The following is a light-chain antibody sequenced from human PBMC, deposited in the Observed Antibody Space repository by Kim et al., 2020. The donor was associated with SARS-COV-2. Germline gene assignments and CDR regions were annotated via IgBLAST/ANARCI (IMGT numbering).Light chain of an antibody. CDR3: MEGTQRPT. CDR1: QSLVHSDGNTY. J-gene: IGKJ4*01. Sequence: DVVMTQSPLSLPVTLGQPASISCRSSQSLVHSDGNTYLNWFQQRPGQSPRRLINKVSNRESGVPDRFSGSGSGTDFTLKISRVEAEDVGFYYCMEGTQRPTFGGGTKLEI. V-gene: IGKV2-30*02. CDR2: KVS.